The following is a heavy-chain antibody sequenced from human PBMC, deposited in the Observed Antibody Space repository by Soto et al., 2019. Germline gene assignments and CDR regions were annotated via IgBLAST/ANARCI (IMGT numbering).Heavy chain of an antibody. CDR1: GFTFSSHA. CDR2: ISGSGGST. V-gene: IGHV3-23*01. Sequence: GGSLRLSCAASGFTFSSHAMTWVRQAPGKGLEWVSAISGSGGSTYYADSVKGRFTISRDNSKNTLYLQMNSLRAEDTAVNYCAKDKSNREYGDPEVYAFDIWGQGTMVTGSS. J-gene: IGHJ3*02. CDR3: AKDKSNREYGDPEVYAFDI. D-gene: IGHD4-17*01.